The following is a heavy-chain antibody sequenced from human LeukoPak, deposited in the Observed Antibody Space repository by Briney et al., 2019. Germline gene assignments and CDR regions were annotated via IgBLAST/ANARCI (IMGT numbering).Heavy chain of an antibody. J-gene: IGHJ6*03. D-gene: IGHD5-24*01. V-gene: IGHV4-34*01. CDR2: INHSGST. CDR3: ARGRRGREMATITGPRYYYYMDV. Sequence: PSETLSLTCAVYGGSFSGYYWSWIRQPPGKGLEWIGEINHSGSTNYNPSLKSRVTISVDTSKNQFSLKLSSVTAADTAVYYCARGRRGREMATITGPRYYYYMDVWGKGTTVTVSS. CDR1: GGSFSGYY.